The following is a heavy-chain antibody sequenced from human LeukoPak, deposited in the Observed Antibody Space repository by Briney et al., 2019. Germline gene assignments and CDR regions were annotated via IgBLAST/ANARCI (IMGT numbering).Heavy chain of an antibody. Sequence: PGGSLRLSCAASGFTFSSYSTNWVRQAPGKGLEWVSSISSSSSYIYYADSVKGRFTISRDNAKNSLYLQMNSLRAEDTAVYYCARTDSAVAEYYFDYWGQGTLVTVSS. CDR3: ARTDSAVAEYYFDY. CDR1: GFTFSSYS. CDR2: ISSSSSYI. V-gene: IGHV3-21*01. J-gene: IGHJ4*02. D-gene: IGHD6-19*01.